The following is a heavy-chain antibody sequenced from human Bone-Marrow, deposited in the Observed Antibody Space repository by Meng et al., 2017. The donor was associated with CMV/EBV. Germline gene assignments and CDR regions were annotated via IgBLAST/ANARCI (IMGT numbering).Heavy chain of an antibody. D-gene: IGHD3-10*01. J-gene: IGHJ6*02. CDR3: ARAPRVRGVTSGMDV. V-gene: IGHV3-7*01. CDR2: IKQDGSEK. CDR1: GFTFSSYW. Sequence: GESLKISCADSGFTFSSYWMSWVRQAPGKGLEWVANIKQDGSEKYYVDSVKGRFTISRDNAKNSLYLQMNSLRAEDTAVYYCARAPRVRGVTSGMDVWGQGTTVTVSS.